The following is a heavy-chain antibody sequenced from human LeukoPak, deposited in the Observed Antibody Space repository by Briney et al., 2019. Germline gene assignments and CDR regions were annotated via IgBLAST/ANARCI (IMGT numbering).Heavy chain of an antibody. CDR1: GFTFSIYA. V-gene: IGHV3-23*01. D-gene: IGHD2-8*01. CDR3: AKGDSGMVRRYYFDY. Sequence: GGSLRLSCAASGFTFSIYAMSWVRQAPGKGLEWVSVISGSGGDTYYADSVKGRLTISRDISKNTLYLQMNSLSAEDTAVYYCAKGDSGMVRRYYFDYWGQGTLVTVSS. J-gene: IGHJ4*02. CDR2: ISGSGGDT.